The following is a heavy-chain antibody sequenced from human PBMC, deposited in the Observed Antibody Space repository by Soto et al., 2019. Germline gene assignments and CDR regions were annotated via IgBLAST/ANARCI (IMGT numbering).Heavy chain of an antibody. CDR1: GFPFGDSY. CDR2: ISPGSRYP. D-gene: IGHD3-3*01. Sequence: PGGSLRLSCAVSGFPFGDSYMSWIRQAPGKGLEWLSYISPGSRYPAYADSVKGRFTISRDNAKRSLYLQMMSLTAEDTAIYYCVRGGVGGLFDPWGQGTMITVSS. J-gene: IGHJ5*02. CDR3: VRGGVGGLFDP. V-gene: IGHV3-11*06.